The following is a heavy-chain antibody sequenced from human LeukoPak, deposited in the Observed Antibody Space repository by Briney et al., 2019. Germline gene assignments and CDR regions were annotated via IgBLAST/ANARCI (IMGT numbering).Heavy chain of an antibody. J-gene: IGHJ4*02. CDR1: GFTFSTFA. CDR2: IFPSGGEI. D-gene: IGHD5-18*01. V-gene: IGHV3-23*01. CDR3: ATYRQVLLPFES. Sequence: GGSLRLSCAASGFTFSTFAVLWVRQPPGKGLEWVSSIFPSGGEIHYADSVRGRFTISRDNSKSILSLQMNSLRAEDTAIYYCATYRQVLLPFESWGQGTLVTVSS.